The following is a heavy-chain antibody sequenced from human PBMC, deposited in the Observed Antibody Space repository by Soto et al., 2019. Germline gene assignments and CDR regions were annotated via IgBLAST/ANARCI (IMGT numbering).Heavy chain of an antibody. J-gene: IGHJ4*02. CDR2: IGIGSSTK. Sequence: GGALRLSCAASGFTFRNYGMKWVRKAQGKGLEWVSYIGIGSSTKYYADSVKGRFTIPKDNSKNTLYLQMNSLRAEDTAVYYCAKSPGMYYYWGQGTLVTVSS. D-gene: IGHD2-8*01. CDR1: GFTFRNYG. V-gene: IGHV3-48*01. CDR3: AKSPGMYYY.